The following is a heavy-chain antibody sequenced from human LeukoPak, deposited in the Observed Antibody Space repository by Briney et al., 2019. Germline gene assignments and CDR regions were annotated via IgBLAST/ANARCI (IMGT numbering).Heavy chain of an antibody. CDR1: GFTFSSYW. CDR3: AKDRQWLVRRGNSSDY. Sequence: GGSLRLSCAASGFTFSSYWMNWARQAPGKGLEWVASINHNGNVNYYVDSVKGRFTISRDNAKNSLYLQMSNLRAEDTAVYYCAKDRQWLVRRGNSSDYWGQGTLVTVSS. V-gene: IGHV3-7*03. J-gene: IGHJ4*02. CDR2: INHNGNVN. D-gene: IGHD6-19*01.